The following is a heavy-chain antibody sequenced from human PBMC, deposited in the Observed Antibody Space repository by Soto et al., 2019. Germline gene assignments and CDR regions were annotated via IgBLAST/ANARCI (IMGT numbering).Heavy chain of an antibody. CDR1: GYTFTSFD. Sequence: ASVKVSCKASGYTFTSFDITWVRQATGQGLEWMGWMNAYNGNTNYAQKLQGRVTMTTDTSTSTAYMELRSLRSDDTAVYYCAREGQLVPNNWFDPWGQGTLVTVSS. J-gene: IGHJ5*02. CDR3: AREGQLVPNNWFDP. V-gene: IGHV1-18*01. CDR2: MNAYNGNT. D-gene: IGHD6-13*01.